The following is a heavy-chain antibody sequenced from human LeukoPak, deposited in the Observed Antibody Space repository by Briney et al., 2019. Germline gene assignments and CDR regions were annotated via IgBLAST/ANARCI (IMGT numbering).Heavy chain of an antibody. J-gene: IGHJ4*02. V-gene: IGHV3-23*01. CDR1: GFTFSSYA. CDR3: AKGSGGYSGYDHFDY. D-gene: IGHD5-12*01. CDR2: ISGSGGST. Sequence: GGSLRLSCAASGFTFSSYAMSWVRQAPGTGLEWVSAISGSGGSTYYADSVKGRFTISRDNSKNTLYLQMNSLRAEDTAVYYCAKGSGGYSGYDHFDYWGQGTLVTVSS.